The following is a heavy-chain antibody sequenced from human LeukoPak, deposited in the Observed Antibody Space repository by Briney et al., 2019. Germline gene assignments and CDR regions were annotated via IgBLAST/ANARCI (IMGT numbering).Heavy chain of an antibody. J-gene: IGHJ3*02. CDR1: GFTFSSYV. Sequence: PGGSLRLSCAASGFTFSSYVMHWVRQAPGKGVEWVSIIWLDGNNKYYADSVKGRFTISRDNSKNTLYLQMNSLRAEDTAEYYCARAQPTSSWTAFDIWGQGTMVTVSS. V-gene: IGHV3-33*01. CDR2: IWLDGNNK. D-gene: IGHD6-13*01. CDR3: ARAQPTSSWTAFDI.